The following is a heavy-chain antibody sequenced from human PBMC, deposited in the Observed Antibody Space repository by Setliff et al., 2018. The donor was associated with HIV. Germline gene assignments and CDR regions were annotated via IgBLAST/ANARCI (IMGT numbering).Heavy chain of an antibody. Sequence: SETLSLTCTVSGGSISSHYWSWIRQPPGKGLEWIGYIYYSGSTNYNPSLKSRVTISVDTSKNQFSLKLSSVTAEDTAVYYCARVRGGSYSYMDVWGKGTTVTVSS. CDR3: ARVRGGSYSYMDV. CDR1: GGSISSHY. V-gene: IGHV4-59*11. D-gene: IGHD1-26*01. J-gene: IGHJ6*03. CDR2: IYYSGST.